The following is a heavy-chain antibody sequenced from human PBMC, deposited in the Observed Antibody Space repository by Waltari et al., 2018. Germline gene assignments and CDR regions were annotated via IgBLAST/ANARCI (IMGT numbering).Heavy chain of an antibody. CDR2: INHSGST. D-gene: IGHD6-19*01. Sequence: QVQLQQWGAGLLKPSETLSLTCAVYGGSFSGYYWSWIRQPPGKGLEWIGEINHSGSTNYNPSLKSRVTISVDTSKNQFSLKLSSVTAADTAVYYCARDGGEQWLPTGWFDPWGQGTLVTVSS. V-gene: IGHV4-34*01. J-gene: IGHJ5*02. CDR3: ARDGGEQWLPTGWFDP. CDR1: GGSFSGYY.